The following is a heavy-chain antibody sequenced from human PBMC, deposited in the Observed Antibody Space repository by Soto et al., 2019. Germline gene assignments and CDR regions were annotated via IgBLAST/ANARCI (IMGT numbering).Heavy chain of an antibody. Sequence: SVKVSCKASGGTFSSYTISWVRQAPGQGLEWMGRIIPILGIANYAQKFQGRVTITADKSTSTAYMELSSLRSEDTAVYYCASFDSEMATVIDYWGQGTLVTVSS. V-gene: IGHV1-69*02. J-gene: IGHJ4*02. D-gene: IGHD4-4*01. CDR1: GGTFSSYT. CDR3: ASFDSEMATVIDY. CDR2: IIPILGIA.